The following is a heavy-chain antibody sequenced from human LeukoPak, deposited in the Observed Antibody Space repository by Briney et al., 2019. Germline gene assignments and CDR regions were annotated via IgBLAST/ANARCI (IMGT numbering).Heavy chain of an antibody. CDR1: GGSISSSSYY. CDR2: IYYSGST. J-gene: IGHJ4*02. CDR3: ARLNILRYFDWLLEDFDY. V-gene: IGHV4-39*01. Sequence: PSETLSLTCTVSGGSISSSSYYWGWIRQPPGKGLEWIGSIYYSGSTYYNPSLKSRVTISVDTSKNQFSLKLSSVTATDTAVYYCARLNILRYFDWLLEDFDYWGQGTLVTVSS. D-gene: IGHD3-9*01.